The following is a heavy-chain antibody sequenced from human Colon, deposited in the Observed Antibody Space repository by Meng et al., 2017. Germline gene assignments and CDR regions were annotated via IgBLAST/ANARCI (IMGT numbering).Heavy chain of an antibody. D-gene: IGHD4-17*01. CDR2: ANQDASDQ. J-gene: IGHJ4*02. CDR3: ARGVYGDKFFDY. Sequence: GESLKIFRAASEFDFDTYWMSWVRQAPGKGLEWVATANQDASDQYYVDSVKGRFTISRDNAKKSLYLQMNQLGVEDTAVYYCARGVYGDKFFDYWGQGTLVTVSS. CDR1: EFDFDTYW. V-gene: IGHV3-7*04.